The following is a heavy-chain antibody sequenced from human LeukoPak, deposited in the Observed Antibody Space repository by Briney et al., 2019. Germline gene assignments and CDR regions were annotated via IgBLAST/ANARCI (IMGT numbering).Heavy chain of an antibody. Sequence: SQTPSLTCTVSGGSISSGDYYWSWIRQPPGKGLEWIGYIYYSGSTYYNPSLKSRVTISVDTSKNQFSLKLSSVTAADTAVYYCARQTPNYDLDYWGQGTLVTVSS. CDR3: ARQTPNYDLDY. CDR1: GGSISSGDYY. J-gene: IGHJ4*02. V-gene: IGHV4-30-4*01. D-gene: IGHD1-7*01. CDR2: IYYSGST.